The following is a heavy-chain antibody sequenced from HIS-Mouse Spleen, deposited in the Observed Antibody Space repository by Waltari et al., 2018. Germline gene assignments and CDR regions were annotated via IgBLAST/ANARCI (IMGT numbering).Heavy chain of an antibody. D-gene: IGHD1-1*01. CDR1: GLSLSTSGLG. Sequence: QITLKESGPTLVKPTQTLTLTCTFSGLSLSTSGLGLVWLRQPPGKALGWLSLIYWDDDKPYRPSLKSRLTITNDTSKNQVVLTVTNMDPVDTATYYCAHNKPQLIVDYWGQGTLVTVSS. CDR2: IYWDDDK. V-gene: IGHV2-5*02. J-gene: IGHJ4*02. CDR3: AHNKPQLIVDY.